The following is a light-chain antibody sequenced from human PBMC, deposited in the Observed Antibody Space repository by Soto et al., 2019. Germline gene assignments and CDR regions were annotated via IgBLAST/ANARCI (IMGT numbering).Light chain of an antibody. J-gene: IGKJ1*01. CDR3: QQYNNWPWT. Sequence: EILFRHSPATRSVSPGERATLSSSASQRISGNLAWYQQKPAEAPRLLLYGASTSVNSFPARFSGSGSGTDFILTISSLQSEDFAVYYCQQYNNWPWTFGQGTKVDIK. CDR2: GAS. CDR1: QRISGN. V-gene: IGKV3-15*01.